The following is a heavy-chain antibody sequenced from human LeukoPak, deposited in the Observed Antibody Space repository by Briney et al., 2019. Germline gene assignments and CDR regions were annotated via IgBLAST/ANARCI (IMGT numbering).Heavy chain of an antibody. CDR3: ARDGHYRHFDY. J-gene: IGHJ4*01. V-gene: IGHV1-18*01. Sequence: ASVKVSCKASGYTFSDYGINWVRQATGQGLEWMGWISTHNGDTKYAQKFQGRVTMTTDTSTSTVNMELRRPRADDTAVYYCARDGHYRHFDYWGEGTVVTVSS. CDR1: GYTFSDYG. CDR2: ISTHNGDT. D-gene: IGHD4-17*01.